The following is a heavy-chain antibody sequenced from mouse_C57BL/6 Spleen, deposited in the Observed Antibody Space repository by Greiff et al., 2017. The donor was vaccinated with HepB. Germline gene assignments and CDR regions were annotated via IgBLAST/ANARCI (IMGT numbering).Heavy chain of an antibody. Sequence: VQLKESVAELVRPGASVKLSCTASGFNIKNTYMHWVKQRPEQGLEWIGRLDPANGYTKYAPKFQGKATMTADTSSNTAYLQLSSLTSEDPAIYYCARNYGTDGGFAYWGQGTLVTVSA. D-gene: IGHD2-1*01. CDR3: ARNYGTDGGFAY. V-gene: IGHV14-3*01. J-gene: IGHJ3*01. CDR1: GFNIKNTY. CDR2: LDPANGYT.